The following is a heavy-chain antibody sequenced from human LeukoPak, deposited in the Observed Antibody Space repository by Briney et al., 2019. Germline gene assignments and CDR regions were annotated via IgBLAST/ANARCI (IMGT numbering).Heavy chain of an antibody. D-gene: IGHD2-8*02. CDR3: ARVNDPSWWSDY. Sequence: ASVKVSCKASGYTFTGYYMQWVRQAPGQGLEWMGWIIPNSGGTNFAQKFQGRVTMTRDTSISTAYMELSSLRSEDTAVYYCARVNDPSWWSDYWGQGTLVTVSS. V-gene: IGHV1-2*02. CDR2: IIPNSGGT. CDR1: GYTFTGYY. J-gene: IGHJ4*02.